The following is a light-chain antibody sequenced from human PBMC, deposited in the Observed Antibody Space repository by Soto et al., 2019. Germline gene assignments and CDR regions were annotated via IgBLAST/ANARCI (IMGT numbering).Light chain of an antibody. V-gene: IGLV2-8*01. CDR1: SSDVGGYKF. J-gene: IGLJ1*01. Sequence: QSVLTQPPSASGSPGQSVTISCTGTSSDVGGYKFVSWYQQHPGKAPKLITYEVSQRPSGVPDRFSASESGDTASLTVSGLRAEDEADYYCSSYAGSNMGVFGSGTKLTVL. CDR3: SSYAGSNMGV. CDR2: EVS.